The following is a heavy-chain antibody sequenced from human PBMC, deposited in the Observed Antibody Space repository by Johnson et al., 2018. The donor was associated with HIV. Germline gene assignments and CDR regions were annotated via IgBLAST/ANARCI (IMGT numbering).Heavy chain of an antibody. CDR1: GFTFSSYG. V-gene: IGHV3-30*02. Sequence: QMLLVESGGGVVQPGGSLRLSCAESGFTFSSYGMHWVRQAPGKGLEWVAFIRYDGSNKYYADSVKGRFTISRDNSKNTLYLQMNTLRAEDTAVYYCGGVGRTGSAFDMWGLGTMVTVSS. CDR3: GGVGRTGSAFDM. J-gene: IGHJ3*02. D-gene: IGHD2-15*01. CDR2: IRYDGSNK.